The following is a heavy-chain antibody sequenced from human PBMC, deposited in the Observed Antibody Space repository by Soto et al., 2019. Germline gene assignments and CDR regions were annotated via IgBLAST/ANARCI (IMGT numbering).Heavy chain of an antibody. J-gene: IGHJ4*02. V-gene: IGHV4-61*01. Sequence: PSETLSLTCTVSGGSVSSGSYYWSWIRQPPGKGLEWIGYINYSGSTNYNPSLKSRVTISVDTSKNQFSLKLSSVTAADTAVYYCARGLARFDYWGQGTLVTVSS. CDR1: GGSVSSGSYY. CDR2: INYSGST. D-gene: IGHD6-19*01. CDR3: ARGLARFDY.